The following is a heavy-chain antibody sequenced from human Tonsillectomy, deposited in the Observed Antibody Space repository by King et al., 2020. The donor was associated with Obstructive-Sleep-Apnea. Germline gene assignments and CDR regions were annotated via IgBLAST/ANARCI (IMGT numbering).Heavy chain of an antibody. J-gene: IGHJ5*02. D-gene: IGHD4-17*01. CDR2: INPNSGGT. CDR1: GYIFTDFY. CDR3: ARDPGVDRRYNWFDP. V-gene: IGHV1-2*02. Sequence: QLVQSGAEVKTPGASVKVSCKASGYIFTDFYMHWVRQAPGQGLEWMGWINPNSGGTNYAQKFQGRVTMTRDTSISTAYMELSRLRSDDTAVYYCARDPGVDRRYNWFDPWGHGTLVTVSS.